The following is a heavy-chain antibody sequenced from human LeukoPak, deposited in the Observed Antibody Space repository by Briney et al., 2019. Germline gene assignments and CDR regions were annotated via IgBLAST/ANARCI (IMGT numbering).Heavy chain of an antibody. Sequence: ASVKVSCTASGYTFTSYGISWVRRAPGQGLEWMGWISVYNGNTNYVRKFQDRVTMATDTSTSTAYMELRSLRSDDTAVYYCARGDKTMMHWFDPWGQGTLVTVSS. CDR3: ARGDKTMMHWFDP. D-gene: IGHD2-21*01. CDR2: ISVYNGNT. CDR1: GYTFTSYG. V-gene: IGHV1-18*01. J-gene: IGHJ5*02.